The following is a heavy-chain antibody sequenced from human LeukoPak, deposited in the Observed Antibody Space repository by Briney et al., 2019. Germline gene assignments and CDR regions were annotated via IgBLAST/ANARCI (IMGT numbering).Heavy chain of an antibody. CDR2: ISGSGGST. CDR3: AKDPLLRYFDWLPDYFDY. Sequence: GSLRLSCAASGFTFSSYAMSWVRQAPGKGLEWVSAISGSGGSTYYADSVKGRFTISRDNSKNTLYLQMNSLRAEDTAVYYCAKDPLLRYFDWLPDYFDYWGQGTLVTVSS. J-gene: IGHJ4*02. D-gene: IGHD3-9*01. CDR1: GFTFSSYA. V-gene: IGHV3-23*01.